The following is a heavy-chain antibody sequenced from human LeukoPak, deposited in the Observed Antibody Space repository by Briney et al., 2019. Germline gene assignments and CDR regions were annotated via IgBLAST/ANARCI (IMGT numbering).Heavy chain of an antibody. CDR1: GFTFSSYA. J-gene: IGHJ4*02. Sequence: GGSLRLSCAASGFTFSSYAMSWVRQAPGKGLEWVSFIYSDNTHYSDSAKGRFTISRDNSKNTLYLQMNSLRAEDTAVYYCAKAIAAADADYFDYWGQGTLVTVSS. D-gene: IGHD6-13*01. V-gene: IGHV3-23*03. CDR2: IYSDNT. CDR3: AKAIAAADADYFDY.